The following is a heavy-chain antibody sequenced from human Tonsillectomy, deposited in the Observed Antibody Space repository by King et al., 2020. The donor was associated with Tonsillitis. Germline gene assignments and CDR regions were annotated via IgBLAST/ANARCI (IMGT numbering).Heavy chain of an antibody. D-gene: IGHD3-22*01. J-gene: IGHJ4*02. CDR2: TYYRSIWYY. Sequence: VQLQQSGPGLVKPSQTLSLTCSISGDSVSSNSGAWNWIRQSPSRGLEWLGRTYYRSIWYYDYALSAKSRITINSDTSKNQFSLQLNSVTPEDTAVYYCARDDSSGYYPSPFHYWGQGTLVTVSS. CDR1: GDSVSSNSGA. CDR3: ARDDSSGYYPSPFHY. V-gene: IGHV6-1*01.